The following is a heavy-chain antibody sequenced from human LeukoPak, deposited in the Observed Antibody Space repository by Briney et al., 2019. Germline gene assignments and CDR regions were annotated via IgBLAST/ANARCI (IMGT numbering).Heavy chain of an antibody. J-gene: IGHJ4*02. Sequence: PGRSLRLSCAASGFTFDDYAMHWVRQAPGKGREWVSGISWNSGSIGYADSVKGRFTISRDNAKNSLYLQMNSLRAEDTALYYCAKGYSKDYDYWGQGTLVTVSS. V-gene: IGHV3-9*01. CDR3: AKGYSKDYDY. D-gene: IGHD1-1*01. CDR2: ISWNSGSI. CDR1: GFTFDDYA.